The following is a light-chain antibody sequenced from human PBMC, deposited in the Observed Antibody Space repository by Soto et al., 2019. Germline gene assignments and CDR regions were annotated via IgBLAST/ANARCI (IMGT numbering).Light chain of an antibody. CDR2: KAS. V-gene: IGKV1-5*03. J-gene: IGKJ1*01. CDR3: QHYNSYSEA. CDR1: QTISSW. Sequence: DIHMTQSPSTLSGSVGDRATLTCRASQTISSWLAWYQQKPGKAPKLLIYKASTLKSGVPSRFSGSGSGTEFTLTISSLQPDDVATYNCQHYNSYSEAFGQGTKVDIK.